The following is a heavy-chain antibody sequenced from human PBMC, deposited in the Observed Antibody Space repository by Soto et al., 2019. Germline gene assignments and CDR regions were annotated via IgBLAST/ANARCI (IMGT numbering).Heavy chain of an antibody. CDR1: GFSLSNARMG. CDR2: IFSNDEK. CDR3: ARVEWDHYYYYYGMDV. V-gene: IGHV2-26*01. J-gene: IGHJ6*02. D-gene: IGHD1-26*01. Sequence: QVTLKESGPVLVKPTETLTLTCTVSGFSLSNARMGVSWVRQPPGKALEWLAHIFSNDEKSYSTSLKSRLTISKDTSKSQVVLTMTNMDPVDTATYYCARVEWDHYYYYYGMDVWGQGTTVXVSS.